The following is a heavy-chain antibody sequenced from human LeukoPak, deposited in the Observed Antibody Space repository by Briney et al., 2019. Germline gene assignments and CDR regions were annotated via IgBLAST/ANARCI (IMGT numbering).Heavy chain of an antibody. CDR3: ARAPTYDFWSGYYYFDY. J-gene: IGHJ4*02. CDR2: INTNTGNP. D-gene: IGHD3-3*01. Sequence: ASVKVSCKASGGTFSSYAISWVRQAPGQGLEWMGWINTNTGNPTYAQGFTGRFVFSLDTSVSTAYLQISSLKAEDTAVYYCARAPTYDFWSGYYYFDYWGQGTLVTVSS. V-gene: IGHV7-4-1*02. CDR1: GGTFSSYA.